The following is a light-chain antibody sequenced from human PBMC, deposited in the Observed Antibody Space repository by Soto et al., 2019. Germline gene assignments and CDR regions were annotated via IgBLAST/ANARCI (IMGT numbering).Light chain of an antibody. CDR3: QQYNSWPHT. CDR1: QSVSSY. V-gene: IGKV3-15*01. Sequence: EIVMTQSPATLSVSPGERATLSCRASQSVSSYLAWYQQNPGQAPRLLIYGASTRATGIPSRFSGSGSGTEFTLTISSLQSEDFAVYYWQQYNSWPHTFGQGTKLEIK. CDR2: GAS. J-gene: IGKJ2*01.